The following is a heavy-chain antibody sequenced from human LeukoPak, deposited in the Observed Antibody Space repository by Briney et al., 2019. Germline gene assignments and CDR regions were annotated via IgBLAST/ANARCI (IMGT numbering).Heavy chain of an antibody. Sequence: PGGSLRLSCAASGFTFSSYEMSWVRQAPGKGLEWASYISNSGSSKYYADPVKGRFTISRDNAKISLYLQMNSLRAEDTAVYYCARINRVYGDYTFDYWGQGTLVTVSS. CDR1: GFTFSSYE. CDR2: ISNSGSSK. CDR3: ARINRVYGDYTFDY. J-gene: IGHJ4*02. D-gene: IGHD4-17*01. V-gene: IGHV3-48*03.